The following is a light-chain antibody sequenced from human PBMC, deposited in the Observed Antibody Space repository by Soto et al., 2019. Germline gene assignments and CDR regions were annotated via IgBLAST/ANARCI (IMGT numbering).Light chain of an antibody. CDR2: EVS. Sequence: QSALTQPASVSGSPGQSITISCTGTSSDVGGYNLVSWYQQHPGKAPKLMIYEVSKRPSGVSNRFSGSKSGNTASLTISGRQAEDEADDYCCSYAGSSTFDVVFGGGTKVTVL. CDR1: SSDVGGYNL. J-gene: IGLJ2*01. CDR3: CSYAGSSTFDVV. V-gene: IGLV2-23*02.